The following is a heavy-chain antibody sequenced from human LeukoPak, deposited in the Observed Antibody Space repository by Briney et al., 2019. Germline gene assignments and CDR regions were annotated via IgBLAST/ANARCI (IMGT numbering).Heavy chain of an antibody. D-gene: IGHD5-18*01. Sequence: QTGGSLRLSCAASGFTFDDYARHWVRQAPGKGLEWVSLISWDGGSTYYADSVKGRFTISRDNSKNTLYLQMNRLRAEDTAVYYCAKDLRVDHQLWLDYWGQGTLVTVSS. V-gene: IGHV3-43D*04. CDR1: GFTFDDYA. J-gene: IGHJ4*02. CDR3: AKDLRVDHQLWLDY. CDR2: ISWDGGST.